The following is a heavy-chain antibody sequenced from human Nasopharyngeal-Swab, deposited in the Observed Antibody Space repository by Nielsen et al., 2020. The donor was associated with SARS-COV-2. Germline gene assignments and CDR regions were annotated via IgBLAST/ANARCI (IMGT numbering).Heavy chain of an antibody. J-gene: IGHJ3*02. Sequence: ETLSLTCAASGFTFSSYWMHWVRQAPGKGLVWVSRINSDGSSTSYADSVKGRFTISRDNAKNTLYLQMNSLRAEDTAVYYCARDQRSSGDAFDIWGQGTMVTVSS. CDR2: INSDGSST. D-gene: IGHD6-19*01. V-gene: IGHV3-74*01. CDR1: GFTFSSYW. CDR3: ARDQRSSGDAFDI.